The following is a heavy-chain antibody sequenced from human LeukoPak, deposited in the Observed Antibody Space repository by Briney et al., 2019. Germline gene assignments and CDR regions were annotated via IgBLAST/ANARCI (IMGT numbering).Heavy chain of an antibody. V-gene: IGHV4-4*07. CDR1: GGSISSYS. J-gene: IGHJ4*02. CDR3: ARASPIILAGLDY. CDR2: IYTSGSA. Sequence: TSETLSLTCTVSGGSISSYSWSWIRQPAGKGLEWIGRIYTSGSANYNPSLKSRVTMSVDTSKNQFSLKLSSVTAADTAVYYCARASPIILAGLDYWGQGTLVTVSS. D-gene: IGHD6-19*01.